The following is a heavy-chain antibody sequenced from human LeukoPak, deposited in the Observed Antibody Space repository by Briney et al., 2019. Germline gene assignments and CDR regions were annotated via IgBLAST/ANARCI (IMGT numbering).Heavy chain of an antibody. V-gene: IGHV4-61*01. D-gene: IGHD3-22*01. CDR1: GGSVSSGSYY. Sequence: SETLSLTCTVSGGSVSSGSYYWSWIRQPPGTGLEWIGYIYYSGSTNYNPSLKSRVTISVDTSKNQFSLKLSSVTAADTAVYYCATPLDYYDSSGYHQGGDWGQGTLVTVSS. CDR2: IYYSGST. J-gene: IGHJ4*02. CDR3: ATPLDYYDSSGYHQGGD.